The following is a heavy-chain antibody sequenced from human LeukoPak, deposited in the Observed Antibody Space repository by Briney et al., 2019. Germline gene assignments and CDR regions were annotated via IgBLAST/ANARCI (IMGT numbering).Heavy chain of an antibody. CDR3: ARDRAIVVVITIDAFDI. Sequence: VKVSCKASGYTFTGYYMHWVRQAPGQGLEWMGWINPNSGGTNDAQKFQGRVTMTRDTSISTAYMELSRLRSDDTAVYYCARDRAIVVVITIDAFDIWGQGTMVTVSS. D-gene: IGHD3-22*01. V-gene: IGHV1-2*02. CDR2: INPNSGGT. J-gene: IGHJ3*02. CDR1: GYTFTGYY.